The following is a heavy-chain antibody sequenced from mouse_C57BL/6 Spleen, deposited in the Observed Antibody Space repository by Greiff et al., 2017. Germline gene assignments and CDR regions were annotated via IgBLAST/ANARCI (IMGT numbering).Heavy chain of an antibody. CDR3: ARGYYSNYEVDY. D-gene: IGHD2-5*01. CDR2: INPSSGYT. CDR1: GYTFTSYT. J-gene: IGHJ2*01. Sequence: VQLQQSGAELARPGASVKMSCKASGYTFTSYTMHWVKQRPGQGLEWIGNINPSSGYTKYNQKFKDKATLTADKSSSTAYMQLSSLTSEDSAVYYGARGYYSNYEVDYWGQGTTLTVTS. V-gene: IGHV1-4*01.